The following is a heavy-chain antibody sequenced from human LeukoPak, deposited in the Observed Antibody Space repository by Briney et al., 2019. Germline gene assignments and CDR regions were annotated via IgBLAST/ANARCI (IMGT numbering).Heavy chain of an antibody. D-gene: IGHD6-13*01. CDR2: IYYSGST. J-gene: IGHJ4*02. CDR3: ARGGSWDYFDY. Sequence: WIGYIYYSGSTNYNPSLKSRVTISVDTSKNQFSLKLSSVTAADTAVYYCARGGSWDYFDYWGQGTLVTVSS. V-gene: IGHV4-59*09.